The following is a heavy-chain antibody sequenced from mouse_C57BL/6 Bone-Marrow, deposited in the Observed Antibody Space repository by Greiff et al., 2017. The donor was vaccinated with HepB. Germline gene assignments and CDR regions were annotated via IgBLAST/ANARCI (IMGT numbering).Heavy chain of an antibody. D-gene: IGHD2-1*01. J-gene: IGHJ2*01. CDR1: GYTFTNYW. CDR2: IYPGSGST. Sequence: VQLQQSGAELVRPGTSVKMSCKASGYTFTNYWIGWAKQRPGHGLEWIGDIYPGSGSTNYNEKFKSKATLTVDTSSSTAYMQLSSLTSEDSAVYYCARLYHRDYWGQGTTLTVSS. CDR3: ARLYHRDY. V-gene: IGHV1-63*01.